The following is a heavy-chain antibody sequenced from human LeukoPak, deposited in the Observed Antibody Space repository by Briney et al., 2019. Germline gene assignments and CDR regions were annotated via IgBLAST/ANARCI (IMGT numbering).Heavy chain of an antibody. CDR3: ARGPRPDPYYYDSSGYSLPGVYFDY. Sequence: GGSLRLSCTASGLTFSSYWMSWVRQAPGKGLEWVANINEDGSDKYYVDSVKGRFTISRDNAKNSLYLQMNSLRAEDTAVYYCARGPRPDPYYYDSSGYSLPGVYFDYWGQGTLVTVSS. D-gene: IGHD3-22*01. CDR1: GLTFSSYW. V-gene: IGHV3-7*01. CDR2: INEDGSDK. J-gene: IGHJ4*02.